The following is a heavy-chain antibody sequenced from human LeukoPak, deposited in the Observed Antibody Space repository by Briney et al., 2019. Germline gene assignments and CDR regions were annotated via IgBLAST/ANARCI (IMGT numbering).Heavy chain of an antibody. CDR3: ARGPYYYDRSGYADT. D-gene: IGHD3-22*01. Sequence: GSSVKVSCKASGGTFSSYAISWVRQAPGQGLEWMGRIIPILGIANYAQKFQGRVTITADKSTSTAYMELSSLRSEDTAVYYCARGPYYYDRSGYADTWGQGTLVTVSS. CDR1: GGTFSSYA. J-gene: IGHJ5*02. V-gene: IGHV1-69*04. CDR2: IIPILGIA.